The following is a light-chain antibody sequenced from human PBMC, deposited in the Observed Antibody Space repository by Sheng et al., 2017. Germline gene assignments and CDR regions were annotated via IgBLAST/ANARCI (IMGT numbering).Light chain of an antibody. Sequence: EIVLTQSPGTLSLSPGERATLSCRASQSLTSTHVAWYQHKSGQAPRLLFFDASSRASGIPDRFSASGSGTEFTLIISRLEPEDFAVYHCQQYHRTPLTFGGGTKVEIK. V-gene: IGKV3-20*01. CDR1: QSLTSTH. CDR3: QQYHRTPLT. CDR2: DAS. J-gene: IGKJ4*01.